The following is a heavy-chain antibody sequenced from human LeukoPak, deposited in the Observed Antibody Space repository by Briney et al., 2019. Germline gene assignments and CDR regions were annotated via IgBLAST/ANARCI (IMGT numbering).Heavy chain of an antibody. CDR1: GGSISSSSYY. CDR2: IYYSGST. Sequence: SQTLSLAWIVSGGSISSSSYYWGRIRQPPGKGLEWIGNIYYSGSTYYNPSLKRRVTISVDTSKNQFSLKLSSVTDADTAVYYCARMAKDDTYSSWGQGTLVTVSS. V-gene: IGHV4-39*07. J-gene: IGHJ5*02. D-gene: IGHD1-26*01. CDR3: ARMAKDDTYSS.